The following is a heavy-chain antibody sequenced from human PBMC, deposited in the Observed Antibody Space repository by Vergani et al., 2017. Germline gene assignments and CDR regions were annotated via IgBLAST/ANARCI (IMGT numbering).Heavy chain of an antibody. CDR1: GFTFSSYG. Sequence: QVQLVESGGGVVQPGGSLRLSCAASGFTFSSYGMHWVRPAPGKGLAWVAFIRYEGSNKYYADSVKGRFTISRDNSTNTLYLQMNSLRAEDTAVYSCFKSTPTPIPHLVTASKGCMYVWGQGTTVTVSS. D-gene: IGHD2-21*02. CDR3: FKSTPTPIPHLVTASKGCMYV. J-gene: IGHJ6*02. CDR2: IRYEGSNK. V-gene: IGHV3-30*02.